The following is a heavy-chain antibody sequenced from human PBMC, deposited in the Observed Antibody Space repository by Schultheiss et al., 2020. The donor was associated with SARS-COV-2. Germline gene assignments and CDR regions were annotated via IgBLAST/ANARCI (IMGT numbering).Heavy chain of an antibody. CDR1: GFTFSKAW. CDR3: TTDLPTVTTGALFDY. CDR2: IKSKSNGGTR. J-gene: IGHJ4*02. V-gene: IGHV3-15*01. D-gene: IGHD4-17*01. Sequence: GESLKISCAASGFTFSKAWMTWVRQAPGKGLEWVGRIKSKSNGGTRDYAAPVKGRFTISRDDSKNTLYLQMNSLKTEDTAVYYCTTDLPTVTTGALFDYWGQGTLVTVSS.